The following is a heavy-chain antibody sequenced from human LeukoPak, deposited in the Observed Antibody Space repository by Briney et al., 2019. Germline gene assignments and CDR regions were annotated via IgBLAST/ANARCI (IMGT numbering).Heavy chain of an antibody. Sequence: ASVKVSCKASGYTFSSYAIHWVRQAPGQSLEWMGWINAGNGNTKYSQKFQGRVTITRDTSASTAYMELSSLRSEDTAVYYCARGPTTTVTKSWFDPWGQGTLVTVSS. V-gene: IGHV1-3*01. CDR3: ARGPTTTVTKSWFDP. CDR1: GYTFSSYA. J-gene: IGHJ5*02. D-gene: IGHD4-17*01. CDR2: INAGNGNT.